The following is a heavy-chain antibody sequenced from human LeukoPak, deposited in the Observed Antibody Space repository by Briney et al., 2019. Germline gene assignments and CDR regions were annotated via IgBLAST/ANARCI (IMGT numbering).Heavy chain of an antibody. Sequence: ASVNLSCKASGGTFSSYAISWVRQAPGQGLEWMGRIIPILGIANYAQKFRGRVTITADKSTSTAYMELSSLRSEDTAMYYCATQLRFLEWFYDYWGQGTLVTVSS. CDR2: IIPILGIA. V-gene: IGHV1-69*04. J-gene: IGHJ4*02. CDR1: GGTFSSYA. D-gene: IGHD3-3*01. CDR3: ATQLRFLEWFYDY.